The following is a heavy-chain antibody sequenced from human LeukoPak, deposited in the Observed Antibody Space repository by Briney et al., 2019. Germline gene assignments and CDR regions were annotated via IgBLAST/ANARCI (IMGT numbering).Heavy chain of an antibody. J-gene: IGHJ4*02. D-gene: IGHD3-3*01. V-gene: IGHV3-74*01. Sequence: SGGSLRLSCAASGLTSTNYWMHWVRQVPGKGLVWVSRIKLDENTAYYADFVKGRFTISRDDAKTTVYLQMNSLRAEDSAMYYCARDRPFWNWGQGTLVTVSS. CDR1: GLTSTNYW. CDR3: ARDRPFWN. CDR2: IKLDENTA.